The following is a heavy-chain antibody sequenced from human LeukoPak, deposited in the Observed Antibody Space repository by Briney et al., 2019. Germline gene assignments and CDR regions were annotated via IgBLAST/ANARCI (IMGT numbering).Heavy chain of an antibody. J-gene: IGHJ3*02. Sequence: ASVKVSCKASGYIFTAYDLHWVRQAPGQGLEWMGRIIPNSGATNYAQNFQGRVTLTRDTSISTAYMELSRLSRDDTAVYYCASGLSGGFDIWGQGTMVTVSS. CDR3: ASGLSGGFDI. D-gene: IGHD2-15*01. CDR1: GYIFTAYD. CDR2: IIPNSGAT. V-gene: IGHV1-2*06.